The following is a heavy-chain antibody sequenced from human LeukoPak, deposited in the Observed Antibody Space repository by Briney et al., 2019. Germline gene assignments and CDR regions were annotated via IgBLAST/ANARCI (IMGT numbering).Heavy chain of an antibody. V-gene: IGHV1-2*02. Sequence: GGSVKVSCKSSGYTFTGYYMYWVRQAPGQGLEWMGWINPNSGGTNYAQKFQGRVTMTRDTSISTAYMELSRLRSDDTAVYYCARDLVGYYGSGSYPSDYWGQGTLVTVSS. CDR3: ARDLVGYYGSGSYPSDY. CDR2: INPNSGGT. CDR1: GYTFTGYY. D-gene: IGHD3-10*01. J-gene: IGHJ4*02.